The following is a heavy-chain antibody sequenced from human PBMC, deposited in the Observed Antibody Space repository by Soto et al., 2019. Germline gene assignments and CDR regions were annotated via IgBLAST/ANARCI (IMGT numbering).Heavy chain of an antibody. Sequence: QVHLVQSGAEVKKPGASVKVSCEASGYTFTSYDINSVRQATGQGREWMGYMKPNSGNTGYAQELQGRVTMTWHPSRSTAYMELTSLKSEDTSVYYCAREFRRDGSWGQGTLVTVSS. D-gene: IGHD5-12*01. CDR1: GYTFTSYD. CDR2: MKPNSGNT. J-gene: IGHJ5*02. V-gene: IGHV1-8*01. CDR3: AREFRRDGS.